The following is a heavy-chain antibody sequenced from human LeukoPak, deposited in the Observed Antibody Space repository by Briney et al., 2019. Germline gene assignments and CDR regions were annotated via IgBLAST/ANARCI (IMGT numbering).Heavy chain of an antibody. CDR3: ARGRGLDY. CDR2: IKQDGSEK. CDR1: GFTLSSLW. J-gene: IGHJ4*02. Sequence: GGSLRLSCAASGFTLSSLWMSWVRQAPGKGLEWVANIKQDGSEKYYVDSVKGRFSISRDNAKNSLYLQMNSLRAEDTAVYYCARGRGLDYWGQGTLVTVSS. D-gene: IGHD3-10*01. V-gene: IGHV3-7*01.